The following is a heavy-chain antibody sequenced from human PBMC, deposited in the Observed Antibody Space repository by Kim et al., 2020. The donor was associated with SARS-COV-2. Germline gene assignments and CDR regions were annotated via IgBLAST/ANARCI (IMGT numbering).Heavy chain of an antibody. J-gene: IGHJ6*02. V-gene: IGHV3-15*01. CDR3: TTDDYYYAMDV. Sequence: GGSLRLSCTVTGSGFTFSNAWMNWVRQAPGRGLEWVGRIKTKSDGGPIDYAAPVIGRFTISRDDSNNTLYLQMNSLKTEDTAIYYCTTDDYYYAMDVWGQGTTVTVSS. CDR1: GFTFSNAW. CDR2: IKTKSDGGPI.